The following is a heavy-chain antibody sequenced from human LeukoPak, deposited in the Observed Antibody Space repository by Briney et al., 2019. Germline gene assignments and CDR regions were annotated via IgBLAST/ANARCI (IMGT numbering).Heavy chain of an antibody. J-gene: IGHJ4*02. Sequence: GSLRLSCAASGFTVSSNYMSWARQAPGKGLEWVSVIYSGGSTYYADSVKGRFTISRDNSKNTLYLQMNSLRAEDTAVYYCARGISYLYSSGWYYDYWGQGTLVTVSS. CDR2: IYSGGST. CDR3: ARGISYLYSSGWYYDY. D-gene: IGHD6-19*01. V-gene: IGHV3-66*01. CDR1: GFTVSSNY.